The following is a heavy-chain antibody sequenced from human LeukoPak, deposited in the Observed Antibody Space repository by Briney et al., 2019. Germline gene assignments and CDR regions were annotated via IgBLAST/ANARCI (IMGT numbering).Heavy chain of an antibody. CDR3: ARRLRIEGGTRRGDALDM. CDR2: IYNSEST. D-gene: IGHD1-26*01. J-gene: IGHJ3*02. CDR1: GGSINSYY. Sequence: SETLSLTCAVSGGSINSYYWTWIRQPPGKGLEWIGYIYNSESTNYNPSLKSRVTISADTSKKQFSLRVSSVTAADTAVYYCARRLRIEGGTRRGDALDMWGQGTMVTVSS. V-gene: IGHV4-59*08.